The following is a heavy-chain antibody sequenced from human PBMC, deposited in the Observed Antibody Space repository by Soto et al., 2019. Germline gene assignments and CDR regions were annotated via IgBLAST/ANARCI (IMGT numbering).Heavy chain of an antibody. J-gene: IGHJ5*02. V-gene: IGHV1-18*01. CDR3: ARNLVVPATVNWFAP. CDR2: ISAYQGNT. Sequence: GASVKVSCKASGYTFTSYAFSWVRQAPGQGLEWMGWISAYQGNTNYAQKFQGRVTMTTDTSTNTAYMELRNLRSDDTAVYYCARNLVVPATVNWFAPWGQGTLVTVSS. CDR1: GYTFTSYA. D-gene: IGHD2-2*01.